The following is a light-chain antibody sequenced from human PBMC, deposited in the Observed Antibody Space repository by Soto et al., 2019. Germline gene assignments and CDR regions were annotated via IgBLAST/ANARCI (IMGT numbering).Light chain of an antibody. CDR1: QSVSSSY. CDR3: QQYGSSPVT. V-gene: IGKV3-20*01. CDR2: GAS. Sequence: EIVLTQSPGTLSLSPGERATLSCRASQSVSSSYLAWDQQKPGQAPRFLIYGASSRATGIPDRFSGSGSGTDFTLTISRLEPEDFAVYYCQQYGSSPVTFGQGTKVEIK. J-gene: IGKJ1*01.